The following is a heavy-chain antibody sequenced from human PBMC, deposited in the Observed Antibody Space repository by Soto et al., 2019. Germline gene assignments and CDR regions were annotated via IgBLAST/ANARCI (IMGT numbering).Heavy chain of an antibody. CDR1: GASISSRSSY. Sequence: PSETLSLTCIVSGASISSRSSYWGWICQPPGKGLEWVGTFYSGSTYNNPSLKGRVTISVDTSKNQFSLKLSSVAAEDTAIYYCATTRGIAVGGSFDHWGQGTLVTVSS. CDR3: ATTRGIAVGGSFDH. J-gene: IGHJ5*02. V-gene: IGHV4-39*01. CDR2: FYSGST. D-gene: IGHD6-13*01.